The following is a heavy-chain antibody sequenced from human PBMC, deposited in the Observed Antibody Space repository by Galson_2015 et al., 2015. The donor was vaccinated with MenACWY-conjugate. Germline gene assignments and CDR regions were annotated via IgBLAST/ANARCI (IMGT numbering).Heavy chain of an antibody. Sequence: PALVKPTQTLTLTCTFSGFSLSTYETCIYWVRQPPGKALEWLARLDWRGNKYYTTSLKTRLTISKDTSTNQVVLTMTNVDPVDTATYYCARMHIVLDATDAFDIWGQGTMVTVSS. J-gene: IGHJ3*02. V-gene: IGHV2-70*11. CDR2: LDWRGNK. CDR1: GFSLSTYETC. CDR3: ARMHIVLDATDAFDI. D-gene: IGHD3-22*01.